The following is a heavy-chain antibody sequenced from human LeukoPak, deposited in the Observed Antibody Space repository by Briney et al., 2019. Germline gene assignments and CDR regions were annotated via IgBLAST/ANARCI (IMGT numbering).Heavy chain of an antibody. CDR1: GYTFTTYG. CDR2: ISTYDDNI. CDR3: ARETYSNILTGTDY. J-gene: IGHJ4*02. Sequence: ASVKVSRKASGYTFTTYGLSWVRQAPGQGLEWLGWISTYDDNIKYAQSLQGRLTLTIDTSTSTAYMELRSLTSDDTAVYYCARETYSNILTGTDYWGPGTLVTVSS. D-gene: IGHD3-9*01. V-gene: IGHV1-18*01.